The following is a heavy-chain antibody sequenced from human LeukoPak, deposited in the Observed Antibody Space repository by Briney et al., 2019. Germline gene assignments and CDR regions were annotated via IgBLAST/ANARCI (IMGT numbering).Heavy chain of an antibody. J-gene: IGHJ4*02. CDR1: GFTFSSYA. Sequence: GGSLRLSCAASGFTFSSYAMHWVRQAPGKGLEWVAVTSYDGSNKYYADSVKGRFTISRDNSKNTLYLQMNSLRAEDTAVYYCAREVGVDIVVVVTSPAFDYWGQGTLVTVSS. CDR3: AREVGVDIVVVVTSPAFDY. V-gene: IGHV3-30*04. CDR2: TSYDGSNK. D-gene: IGHD2-15*01.